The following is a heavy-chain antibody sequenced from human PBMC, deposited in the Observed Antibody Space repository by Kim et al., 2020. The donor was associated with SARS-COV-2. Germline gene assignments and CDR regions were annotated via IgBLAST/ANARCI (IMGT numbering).Heavy chain of an antibody. CDR1: GFTFSDSA. Sequence: GGSLRLSCAASGFTFSDSAMTWVRQAPGKGLEWVSLISYNGANSYYADSVKGRFTLSRDNSKNTLYLQMNSLRAEDTALYYCARDIEMSYWGQGTLVTVS. CDR3: ARDIEMSY. V-gene: IGHV3-23*01. CDR2: ISYNGANS. J-gene: IGHJ4*02.